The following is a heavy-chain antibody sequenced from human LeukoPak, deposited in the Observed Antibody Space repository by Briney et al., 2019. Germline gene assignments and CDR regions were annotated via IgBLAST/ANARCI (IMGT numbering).Heavy chain of an antibody. Sequence: PGGSLRLSCAASRFTLSSYAMSWVRQAPGEGLEWVSAISGSGGSTYYADSVKGRFTISRDNSKNTLYLQMNSLRAEDTAVYYCAKTRRTGIAVALDYWGQGTLVTVSS. CDR2: ISGSGGST. V-gene: IGHV3-23*01. J-gene: IGHJ4*02. CDR3: AKTRRTGIAVALDY. CDR1: RFTLSSYA. D-gene: IGHD6-19*01.